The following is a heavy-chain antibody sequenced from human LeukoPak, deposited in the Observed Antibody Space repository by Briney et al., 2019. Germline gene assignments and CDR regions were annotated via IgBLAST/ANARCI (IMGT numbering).Heavy chain of an antibody. J-gene: IGHJ3*02. D-gene: IGHD5-18*01. CDR3: AKDQDTAMVPYDAFDI. CDR1: GFTFSSYG. Sequence: GGCLRLSCAASGFTFSSYGMHWVRQAPGKGLEWVAVISYDGSNKYYADSVKGRFTISRGNSKNTLYLQMNSLRAEDTAVYYCAKDQDTAMVPYDAFDIWGQGTMVTVSS. V-gene: IGHV3-30*18. CDR2: ISYDGSNK.